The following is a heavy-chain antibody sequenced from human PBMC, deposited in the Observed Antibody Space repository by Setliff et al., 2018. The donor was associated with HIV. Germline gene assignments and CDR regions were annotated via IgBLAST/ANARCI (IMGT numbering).Heavy chain of an antibody. D-gene: IGHD3-3*01. V-gene: IGHV4-34*01. Sequence: SSETLSLTCAVYGGSFSGYYWIWIRQPPGKGLEWIGEINHSGSTHYNPSLKSRFTISVDTSKNQFSLKVNSVTAADTAVYYCARVPSAGVRGRPDLYHWFDPWGQGTLVTVSS. CDR3: ARVPSAGVRGRPDLYHWFDP. J-gene: IGHJ5*02. CDR2: INHSGST. CDR1: GGSFSGYY.